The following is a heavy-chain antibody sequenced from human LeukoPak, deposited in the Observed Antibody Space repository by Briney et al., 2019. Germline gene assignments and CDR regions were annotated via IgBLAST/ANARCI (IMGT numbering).Heavy chain of an antibody. D-gene: IGHD3-22*01. Sequence: QPGRSLRLSCAASGFTFSSYAMHWVRPAPGKGLEWVAVISYDGSNKYYADSVKGRFTISRDNSKNTLYLQMNSLRAEDTAVYYCAREEYYYDSSGDYYYYGMDVWGQGTTVTVSS. J-gene: IGHJ6*02. CDR2: ISYDGSNK. CDR1: GFTFSSYA. V-gene: IGHV3-30-3*01. CDR3: AREEYYYDSSGDYYYYGMDV.